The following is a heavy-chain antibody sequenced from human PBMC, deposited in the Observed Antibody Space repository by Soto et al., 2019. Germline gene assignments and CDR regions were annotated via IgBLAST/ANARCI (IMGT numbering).Heavy chain of an antibody. Sequence: SETLSLTCTVSGGSISSSSYYWGWIRQPPGKGLEWIGSIYYSGSTYYNPSLKSRVTISVDTSKNQFSLKLSSVTAADTAVYYCARHRIAVAGNWFDPWGQGTLVTVSS. V-gene: IGHV4-39*01. CDR3: ARHRIAVAGNWFDP. D-gene: IGHD6-19*01. CDR2: IYYSGST. J-gene: IGHJ5*02. CDR1: GGSISSSSYY.